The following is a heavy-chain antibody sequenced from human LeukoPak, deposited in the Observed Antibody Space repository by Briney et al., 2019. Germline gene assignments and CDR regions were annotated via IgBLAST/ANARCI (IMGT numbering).Heavy chain of an antibody. Sequence: SETLSLTCTVSGGSISSSSYYWSWLRQPPGKGLEWIGEINHSGSTNYNPSLKSRVTISVDTSKNQFSLKLSSVTAADTAVYYCTTIEYSSSIVYWGQGTLVTVSS. CDR1: GGSISSSSYY. V-gene: IGHV4-39*07. J-gene: IGHJ4*02. D-gene: IGHD6-6*01. CDR2: INHSGST. CDR3: TTIEYSSSIVY.